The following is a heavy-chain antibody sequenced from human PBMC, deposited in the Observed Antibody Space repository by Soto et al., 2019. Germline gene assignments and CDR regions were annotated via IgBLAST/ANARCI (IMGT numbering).Heavy chain of an antibody. J-gene: IGHJ6*03. CDR1: GFNFENYA. D-gene: IGHD4-17*01. Sequence: EVQLVESGGGLVQPDRPLRLSCEASGFNFENYAMHWVRQVPGKGLEWVSAISWNSGQLDYADSVRGRFTISRDNGKNSLYLEMNSLRPDDTALYFCAKDKSTGEYSYYRYMDVWGRGNTVNVSS. CDR3: AKDKSTGEYSYYRYMDV. V-gene: IGHV3-9*01. CDR2: ISWNSGQL.